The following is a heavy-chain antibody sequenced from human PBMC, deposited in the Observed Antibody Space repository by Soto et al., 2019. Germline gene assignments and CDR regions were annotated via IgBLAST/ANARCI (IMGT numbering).Heavy chain of an antibody. CDR3: ARMESFGSLNWFDP. D-gene: IGHD5-18*01. CDR2: MNPGSGDT. V-gene: IGHV1-8*02. J-gene: IGHJ5*02. Sequence: GASVKVSWKASGYTFTNNDVSWVRQATGQGLEWMGWMNPGSGDTGYTQKFQGRVTMTRDISIATAYMELNSLTSEDTAIYYCARMESFGSLNWFDPWGQGTLVTVSS. CDR1: GYTFTNND.